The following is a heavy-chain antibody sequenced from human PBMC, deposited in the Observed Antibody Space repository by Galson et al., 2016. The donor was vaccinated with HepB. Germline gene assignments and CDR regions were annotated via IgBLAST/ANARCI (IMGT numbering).Heavy chain of an antibody. J-gene: IGHJ4*02. CDR2: IAYDGRYK. Sequence: SLRLSCAASGFSFSNFAMHWVRQAPGKGLEWVSIIAYDGRYKYYSDSVKGRFTISRDDSRNTLYLQMNSLRTKDTGVYFCAKERRGYYHEHWGQGTLVTVSS. D-gene: IGHD3-3*01. CDR1: GFSFSNFA. V-gene: IGHV3-30*18. CDR3: AKERRGYYHEH.